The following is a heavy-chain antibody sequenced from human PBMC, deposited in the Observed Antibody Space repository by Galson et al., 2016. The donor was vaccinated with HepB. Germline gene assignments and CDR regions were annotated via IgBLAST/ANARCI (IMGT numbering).Heavy chain of an antibody. J-gene: IGHJ4*02. D-gene: IGHD5-18*01. CDR2: IIPLFGTA. CDR1: GGTFRTYG. V-gene: IGHV1-69*13. Sequence: SVTVSCKASGGTFRTYGINWVRQAPGQGLEWMGGIIPLFGTANYAQKFQGRVTITADESTTTVYMELSSLRSEDTAVYYCARGRGAFVGYNYGLAPQYFDYWGQGTLATVSS. CDR3: ARGRGAFVGYNYGLAPQYFDY.